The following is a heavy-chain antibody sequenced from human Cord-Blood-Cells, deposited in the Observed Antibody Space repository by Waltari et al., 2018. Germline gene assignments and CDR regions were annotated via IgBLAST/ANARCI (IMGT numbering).Heavy chain of an antibody. CDR1: GYTLTELS. CDR2: FDHEDGET. J-gene: IGHJ5*02. Sequence: QVQLVQSGAEVKKPGASVKVSCKVSGYTLTELSMHWVRQAPGKGLEWMGVFDHEDGETLYAQKFQGRVTMTEDTSTDTAYMELGSLKSEDTAVYYCATVNNWNYVWNWFDPWGQGTLVTVSS. D-gene: IGHD1-7*01. V-gene: IGHV1-24*01. CDR3: ATVNNWNYVWNWFDP.